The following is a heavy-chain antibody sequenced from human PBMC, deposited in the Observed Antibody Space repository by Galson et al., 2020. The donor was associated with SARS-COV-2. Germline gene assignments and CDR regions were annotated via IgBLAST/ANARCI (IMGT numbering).Heavy chain of an antibody. CDR2: VSGSGGTT. D-gene: IGHD5-18*01. CDR3: AKDRVSAYNFGYDFDY. V-gene: IGHV3-23*01. J-gene: IGHJ4*02. CDR1: GFTFSSYA. Sequence: GGSLRLSCAASGFTFSSYAMSWVRQAPGKGLEWVSAVSGSGGTTYYADSVKGRFTISRDNSKNTLYLQMNSLRADDTAVYYCAKDRVSAYNFGYDFDYWGQGTLVTVSS.